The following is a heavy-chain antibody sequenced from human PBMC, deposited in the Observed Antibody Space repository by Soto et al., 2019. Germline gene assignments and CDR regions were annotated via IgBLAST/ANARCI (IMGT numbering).Heavy chain of an antibody. CDR2: INPNSGGT. D-gene: IGHD2-2*01. V-gene: IGHV1-2*02. Sequence: AAVKVSCKASRYTFTGDYMHWVRQAPGQGLEWMGWINPNSGGTNYAQKFQGRVTMTRDTSISTAYMELSRLRSDDTAVYYCAREVGYQLLYGDVWGQGTTVTVSS. CDR1: RYTFTGDY. CDR3: AREVGYQLLYGDV. J-gene: IGHJ6*02.